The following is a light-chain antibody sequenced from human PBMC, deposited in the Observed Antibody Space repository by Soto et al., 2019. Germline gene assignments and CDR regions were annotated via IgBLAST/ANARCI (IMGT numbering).Light chain of an antibody. J-gene: IGLJ2*01. V-gene: IGLV2-14*01. CDR2: DVT. Sequence: QSALTQPASVSESPGQSITIPCTGTSSDVGGYNYVSWYQQYPGKAPKLMIYDVTNRPSGVSNRFSGSKSGNTASLPISGLQAEDEAIYYCSSYTAGSTLVVFGAGTKVTVL. CDR3: SSYTAGSTLVV. CDR1: SSDVGGYNY.